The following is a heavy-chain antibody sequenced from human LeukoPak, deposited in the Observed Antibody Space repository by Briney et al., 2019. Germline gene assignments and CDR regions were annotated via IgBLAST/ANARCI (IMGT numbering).Heavy chain of an antibody. V-gene: IGHV1-46*01. CDR2: SNPTGTTT. D-gene: IGHD3-10*01. CDR1: GYTCINNC. J-gene: IGHJ5*02. Sequence: ASVKVSCKSSGYTCINNCMHWVRQAPGQGLEWGGLSNPTGTTTLYAQKFQGRVTLTRDMSTSTDYMELRSLKSEDTAVYYCARDNSVGDIAWWFDPWGQGTLVTVSS. CDR3: ARDNSVGDIAWWFDP.